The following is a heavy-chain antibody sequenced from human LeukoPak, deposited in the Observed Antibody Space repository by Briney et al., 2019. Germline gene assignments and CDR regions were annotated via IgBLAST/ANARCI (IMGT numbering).Heavy chain of an antibody. J-gene: IGHJ4*02. D-gene: IGHD3-3*01. Sequence: GGSLRRSCAASGFTFSSYSMNWVRQAPGKGLEWVSSISSSSSYIYYADSVKGRFTISRDNAKNSLYLQMNSLRAEDTAVYYCARGGQGHSNSYYDFWSGSAKFDYWGQGTLVTVSS. CDR1: GFTFSSYS. V-gene: IGHV3-21*01. CDR3: ARGGQGHSNSYYDFWSGSAKFDY. CDR2: ISSSSSYI.